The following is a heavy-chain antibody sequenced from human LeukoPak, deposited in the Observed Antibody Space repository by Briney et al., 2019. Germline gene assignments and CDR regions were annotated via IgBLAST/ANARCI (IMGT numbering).Heavy chain of an antibody. V-gene: IGHV4-59*08. J-gene: IGHJ4*02. CDR1: GGSISSYY. Sequence: SETLSLTCTVSGGSISSYYWSWIRQPPGKGLEWIGYIYYTGSTNYNPSLKSRVTISVDTSKNQFSLKLSSVTAADTAVYYCARQGSVFYYFDYWGQGTLVTVSS. D-gene: IGHD3-16*01. CDR2: IYYTGST. CDR3: ARQGSVFYYFDY.